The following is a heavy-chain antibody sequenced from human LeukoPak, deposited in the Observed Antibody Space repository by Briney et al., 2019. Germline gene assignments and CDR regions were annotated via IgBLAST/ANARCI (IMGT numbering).Heavy chain of an antibody. CDR1: GDSISSSIYY. J-gene: IGHJ4*02. CDR2: IFYSGSA. CDR3: AIGYSYGFDY. D-gene: IGHD5-18*01. Sequence: PSETLSLTCIVSGDSISSSIYYWGWIRQPPGKGLEWIGSIFYSGSAYYNPSLKSRVTISVDTSKNQFSLKLSSVTAADTAVYYCAIGYSYGFDYWGQGTLVTVSS. V-gene: IGHV4-39*07.